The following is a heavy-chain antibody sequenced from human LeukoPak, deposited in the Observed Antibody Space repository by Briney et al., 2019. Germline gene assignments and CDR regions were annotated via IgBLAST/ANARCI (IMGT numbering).Heavy chain of an antibody. V-gene: IGHV4-39*01. J-gene: IGHJ4*02. CDR3: ARHGGYSNGYARYFDY. D-gene: IGHD5-18*01. CDR2: IFYTGST. Sequence: SETLSLTCTVSGGSISSSGYYWGWIRQPPGKGLEWIGSIFYTGSTYYNPSLKSRVTISVDTSKNQFSLKLNSVTAADTAVYYCARHGGYSNGYARYFDYWGQGTQVTVSS. CDR1: GGSISSSGYY.